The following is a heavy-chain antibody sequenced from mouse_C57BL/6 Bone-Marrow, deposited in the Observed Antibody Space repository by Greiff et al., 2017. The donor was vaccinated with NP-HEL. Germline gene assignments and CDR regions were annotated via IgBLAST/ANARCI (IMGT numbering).Heavy chain of an antibody. J-gene: IGHJ4*01. V-gene: IGHV5-9*01. Sequence: DVQLVESGGGLVKPGGSLKLSCAASGFTFSSYTMSWVRQTPEKRLEWVATISGGGGNTYYPDSVKGRFTISRDNAKNTLYLQMSSLRSEDTALYYCARDSPTDLLWFYYYAMDYWGQGTSVTVSS. D-gene: IGHD2-2*01. CDR2: ISGGGGNT. CDR1: GFTFSSYT. CDR3: ARDSPTDLLWFYYYAMDY.